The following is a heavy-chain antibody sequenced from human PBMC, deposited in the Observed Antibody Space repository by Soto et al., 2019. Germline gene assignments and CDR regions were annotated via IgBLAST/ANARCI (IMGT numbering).Heavy chain of an antibody. CDR2: ISSSGSTI. D-gene: IGHD6-19*01. CDR1: GFTFSSYE. V-gene: IGHV3-48*03. J-gene: IGHJ6*02. Sequence: GGSLRLSCAASGFTFSSYEMNWVRQAPGKGLEWVSYISSSGSTIYYADSVKGRFTISRDNAKNSLYLQMNSLRAEDTAVYYCARDRASLAGYYYGMDVWGQGTTVTVS. CDR3: ARDRASLAGYYYGMDV.